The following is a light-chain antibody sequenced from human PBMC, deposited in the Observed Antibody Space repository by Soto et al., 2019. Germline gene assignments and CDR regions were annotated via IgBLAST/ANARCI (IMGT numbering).Light chain of an antibody. CDR3: QQYNNWPPT. V-gene: IGKV3-15*01. J-gene: IGKJ5*01. Sequence: EIVMTQSPATLSVSPWERATLSCRASQSVSSNLAWYQQKPGQAPRLLIYGAFTRATGIPARFSGTGSGTEFTLTISSLQSEDFALYYCQQYNNWPPTFGQGTRLEIK. CDR2: GAF. CDR1: QSVSSN.